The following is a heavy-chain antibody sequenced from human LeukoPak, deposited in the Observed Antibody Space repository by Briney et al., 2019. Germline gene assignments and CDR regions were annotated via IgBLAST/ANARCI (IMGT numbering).Heavy chain of an antibody. V-gene: IGHV4-31*03. J-gene: IGHJ5*02. Sequence: SETLSLTCTVSGGSISSGGYYWSWIRQHPGKGLEWIGYIYYSGSTYYNPSLKSRVTISVDTSKNQFSLKLSSVTAADTAVYYCARDGTLHGFDLWGQGTLVTVSS. D-gene: IGHD6-13*01. CDR2: IYYSGST. CDR3: ARDGTLHGFDL. CDR1: GGSISSGGYY.